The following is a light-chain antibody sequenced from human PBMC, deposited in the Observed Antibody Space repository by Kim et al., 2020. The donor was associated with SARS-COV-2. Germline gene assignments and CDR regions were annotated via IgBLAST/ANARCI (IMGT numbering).Light chain of an antibody. V-gene: IGLV3-9*01. CDR1: NIGSKN. J-gene: IGLJ3*02. CDR3: QVWDNYTGV. CDR2: RDT. Sequence: SYELTQPPSVSVALGQTARVTCGGNNIGSKNVHWYQQKPGQAPVLVIYRDTNRPSGIPERFSGSNSGNTATLTISRAQVGDEADYYCQVWDNYTGVFGGGTQLTVL.